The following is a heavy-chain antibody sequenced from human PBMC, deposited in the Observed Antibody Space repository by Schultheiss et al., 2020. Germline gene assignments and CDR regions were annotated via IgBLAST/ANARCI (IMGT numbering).Heavy chain of an antibody. CDR1: GGSISSGGYY. CDR3: ARDKTSGYDFGY. CDR2: IYYSGST. Sequence: SETLSLTCTVSGGSISSGGYYWSWIRQHPGKGLEGIGYIYYSGSTYYNPSLKSRVTISVDTSKNQFSLKLSSVTAADTAVYYCARDKTSGYDFGYWGQGTLVTVSS. J-gene: IGHJ4*02. D-gene: IGHD5-12*01. V-gene: IGHV4-31*03.